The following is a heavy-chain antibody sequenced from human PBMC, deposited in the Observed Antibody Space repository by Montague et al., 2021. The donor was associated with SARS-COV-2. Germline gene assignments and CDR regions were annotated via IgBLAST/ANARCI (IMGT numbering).Heavy chain of an antibody. J-gene: IGHJ4*02. CDR1: GDSISSSSYN. CDR2: VHYSGSP. Sequence: SETLSLTCTVSGDSISSSSYNWGWIGQPPGKGLEWIGSVHYSGSPYYNPSLKSRVTIYVDTSKNQLSLKLSSVTAADTAVYYCTRHVHMTWPEPSPGFDYWGQGALVTVSS. V-gene: IGHV4-39*01. D-gene: IGHD1-1*01. CDR3: TRHVHMTWPEPSPGFDY.